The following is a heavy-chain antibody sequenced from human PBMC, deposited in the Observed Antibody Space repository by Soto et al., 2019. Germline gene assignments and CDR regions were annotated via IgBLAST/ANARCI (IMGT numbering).Heavy chain of an antibody. V-gene: IGHV3-30*18. J-gene: IGHJ4*02. CDR3: AKLGWLRSLLDY. Sequence: QVQLVESGGGVVQPGRSLRLSCAASGFTFSSYGMHWVRQAPGKGLEWVAVISYDGSNKYYADSVKGRFTISRDNSKNTLYLQMNSLRAEDTAVYYCAKLGWLRSLLDYWGQGTLVTVSS. CDR1: GFTFSSYG. CDR2: ISYDGSNK. D-gene: IGHD5-12*01.